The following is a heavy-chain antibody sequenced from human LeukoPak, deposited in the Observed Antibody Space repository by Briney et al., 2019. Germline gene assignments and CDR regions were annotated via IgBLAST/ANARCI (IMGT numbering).Heavy chain of an antibody. D-gene: IGHD1-26*01. CDR3: ARASTYSGSYWLDP. Sequence: GESLQISCKGSGYSFTSYWIGWVRQLPGKGLEWMGIIYPGDSDTRYSPSFQGQVTISADKSISTAYLQWSSLKASDTAMYYCARASTYSGSYWLDPWGQGTLVTVSS. V-gene: IGHV5-51*01. J-gene: IGHJ5*02. CDR2: IYPGDSDT. CDR1: GYSFTSYW.